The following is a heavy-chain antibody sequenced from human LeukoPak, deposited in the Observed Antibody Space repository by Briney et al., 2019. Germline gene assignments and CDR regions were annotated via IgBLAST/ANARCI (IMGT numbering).Heavy chain of an antibody. CDR1: GFTFSDYA. D-gene: IGHD2-2*01. CDR2: ISFDGSNK. J-gene: IGHJ6*03. CDR3: ARGELGYCSSTSCRNYYYYMDV. Sequence: PGGSLRLSCAASGFTFSDYAVHWVRQAPGKGLQWVAIISFDGSNKYYADSVKGRFTISRDNSKNTLYLQMNSLRAEDTAVYYCARGELGYCSSTSCRNYYYYMDVWGKGTTVTVSS. V-gene: IGHV3-30-3*01.